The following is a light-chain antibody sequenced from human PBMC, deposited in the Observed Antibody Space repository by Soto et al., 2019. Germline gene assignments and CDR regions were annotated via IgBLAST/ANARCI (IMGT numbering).Light chain of an antibody. J-gene: IGKJ2*01. CDR2: GAS. CDR3: QQYNNWPYT. V-gene: IGKV3-15*01. CDR1: QSVSSN. Sequence: EIVMTQSPATLSVSPGERATLSCRASQSVSSNLAWYQQKPGQAPRLLIYGASTRATGIPARFSGSGSGTEFTLTISSLQSGDFAVYYCQQYNNWPYTFGQGTQLEIK.